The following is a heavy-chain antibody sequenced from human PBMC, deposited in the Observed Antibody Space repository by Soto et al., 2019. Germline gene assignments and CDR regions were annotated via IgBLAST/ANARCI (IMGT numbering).Heavy chain of an antibody. CDR3: ARDSSGRQYYGMDV. V-gene: IGHV3-48*02. J-gene: IGHJ6*02. CDR2: ITTTSSTM. CDR1: GFNFNNYA. D-gene: IGHD3-22*01. Sequence: GGSLRLSCATSGFNFNNYAMSWVRQAPGERLEWVSFITTTSSTMYYADSVKGRFTISRDNAKNSLYLQMNSLRDEDTAVYYCARDSSGRQYYGMDVWGQGTTVTVSS.